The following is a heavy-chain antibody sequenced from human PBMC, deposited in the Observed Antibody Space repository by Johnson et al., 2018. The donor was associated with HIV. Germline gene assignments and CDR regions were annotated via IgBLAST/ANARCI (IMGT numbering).Heavy chain of an antibody. CDR1: GFTFNDYG. CDR3: WSWGRDAFDI. Sequence: VQLLESGGGVVRPGGSLRLSCAASGFTFNDYGMSWVRQVPGKGLEWISGINWNGGSTGYVDSVKGRFTISRDNAKNSLYLQMNSLGAEDTAVYYCWSWGRDAFDIWGQGTMVTVSS. V-gene: IGHV3-20*04. CDR2: INWNGGST. J-gene: IGHJ3*02. D-gene: IGHD7-27*01.